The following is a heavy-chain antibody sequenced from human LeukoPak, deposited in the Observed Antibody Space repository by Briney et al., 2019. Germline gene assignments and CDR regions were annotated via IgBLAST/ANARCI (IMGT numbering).Heavy chain of an antibody. J-gene: IGHJ4*02. Sequence: GGSLRLSCPASGLNFRVYNMNWVRQTPGKGLGWVSSISSDAQYIYYADSVKGRFTISRDNANNPVFLQMNSLRAEDTAVYFCAREKNRLVVAAHLQYWGQGVPVIVSS. CDR1: GLNFRVYN. D-gene: IGHD2-15*01. V-gene: IGHV3-21*06. CDR3: AREKNRLVVAAHLQY. CDR2: ISSDAQYI.